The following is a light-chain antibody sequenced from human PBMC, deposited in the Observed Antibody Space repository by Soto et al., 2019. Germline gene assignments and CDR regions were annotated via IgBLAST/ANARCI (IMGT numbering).Light chain of an antibody. Sequence: DSQMTQSPSTLSASVGDRVTITCRASQSISSWLAWYQQKAGKAPKLLIYKASSLESGVPSRFSGSGSGTEFTLTISSLHPDDFASYYCQQYSTYSRTFGQGTKVDIK. J-gene: IGKJ1*01. CDR1: QSISSW. V-gene: IGKV1-5*03. CDR2: KAS. CDR3: QQYSTYSRT.